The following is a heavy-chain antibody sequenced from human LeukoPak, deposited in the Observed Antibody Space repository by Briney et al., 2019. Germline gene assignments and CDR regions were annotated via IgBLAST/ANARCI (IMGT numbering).Heavy chain of an antibody. CDR1: GYTLTELS. J-gene: IGHJ3*02. CDR2: FDPEDGET. D-gene: IGHD4-17*01. V-gene: IGHV1-24*01. Sequence: ASVKVSCKVSGYTLTELSMHWVRQAPGKGLEWMGGFDPEDGETIYAQKFQGRVTMTEDTSTDTAYMELSSLRSEDTAVYYCAADSYGDLENAFDIWGQGTMVTVSS. CDR3: AADSYGDLENAFDI.